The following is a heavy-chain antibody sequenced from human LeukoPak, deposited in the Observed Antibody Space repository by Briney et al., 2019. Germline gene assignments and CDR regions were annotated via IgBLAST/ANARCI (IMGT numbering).Heavy chain of an antibody. J-gene: IGHJ2*01. V-gene: IGHV3-48*03. Sequence: PGGSLRLPCAASGFSFRSHEMNWVRQAPGKGLEWISYISSGGDYIYYADSVKGRFTISRDNAKNSLYLQMNSLRAEDTAVYYCARGYFDWLLSSSYWYFDLWGRGSLVTVSS. CDR1: GFSFRSHE. CDR2: ISSGGDYI. D-gene: IGHD3-9*01. CDR3: ARGYFDWLLSSSYWYFDL.